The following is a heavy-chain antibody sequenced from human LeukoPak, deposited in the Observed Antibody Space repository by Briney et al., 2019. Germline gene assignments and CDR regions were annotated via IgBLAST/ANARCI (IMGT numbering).Heavy chain of an antibody. CDR1: GFTFSSYG. CDR3: TTDGVGVEGATYDN. CDR2: ISGSGGST. V-gene: IGHV3-23*01. Sequence: GGTLRLSCAASGFTFSSYGMSWVRQAPGKGLEWVSAISGSGGSTYYADSVKGRFTISRDNSKNTLYLQMNSLRAEDTAVYYCTTDGVGVEGATYDNWGQGTLVSVSS. J-gene: IGHJ4*02. D-gene: IGHD1-26*01.